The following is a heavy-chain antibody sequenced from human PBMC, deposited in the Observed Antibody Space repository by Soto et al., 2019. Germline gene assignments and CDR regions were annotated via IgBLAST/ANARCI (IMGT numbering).Heavy chain of an antibody. CDR1: GYSFTSFW. CDR2: VYPGDSGT. J-gene: IGHJ6*02. Sequence: GESLKISCKGSGYSFTSFWIGWVRQMPGKGLEWMGIVYPGDSGTTYNPSFEGQVTISVDMSISTAYVQWSSLRASDTAIYYCARGGGCGGRCYHYGIDVWGQGTTVTVSS. CDR3: ARGGGCGGRCYHYGIDV. V-gene: IGHV5-51*01. D-gene: IGHD2-15*01.